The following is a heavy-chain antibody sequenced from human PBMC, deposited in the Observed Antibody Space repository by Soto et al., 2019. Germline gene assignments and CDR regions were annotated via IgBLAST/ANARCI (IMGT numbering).Heavy chain of an antibody. D-gene: IGHD1-26*01. CDR3: ARVVGATNTLHN. CDR2: IKQDASEK. Sequence: EVQLVESGGGLVQPGGSLRLSCVDSGFTFSWYWMSWVRQAPGKGVEWVANIKQDASEKNYADSLKGRFTISRDNAKNSLYLQMSSLRAEDTAVYYCARVVGATNTLHNWGQGTLVTVSS. CDR1: GFTFSWYW. V-gene: IGHV3-7*01. J-gene: IGHJ4*02.